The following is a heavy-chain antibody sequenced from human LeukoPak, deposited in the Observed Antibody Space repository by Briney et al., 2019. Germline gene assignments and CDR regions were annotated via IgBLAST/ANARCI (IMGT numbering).Heavy chain of an antibody. CDR3: AREEAVAGTGDY. V-gene: IGHV1-18*01. J-gene: IGHJ4*02. D-gene: IGHD6-19*01. CDR2: ISAYNGNT. Sequence: ASVKVSCKASGYTFTSYDISWVRQAPGQGLEWMGWISAYNGNTNYAQKLQGRVTMTTDTSTNTAYMELRSLRSDDTAVYYCAREEAVAGTGDYWGQGTLVTVSS. CDR1: GYTFTSYD.